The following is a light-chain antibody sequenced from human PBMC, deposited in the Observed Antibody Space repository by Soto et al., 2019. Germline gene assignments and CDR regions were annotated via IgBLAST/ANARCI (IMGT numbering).Light chain of an antibody. CDR1: ESVSGSN. CDR3: RQYGRSLGFS. V-gene: IGKV3-20*01. Sequence: VLTQSPCTLSLSPCEIAALSCRASESVSGSNIAWYQQKPAQAPRLLLYGASSRATGIPDRFSCSASGTDFTLTISRLEAEDFAVYYCRQYGRSLGFSFGGGTKVDIK. CDR2: GAS. J-gene: IGKJ4*01.